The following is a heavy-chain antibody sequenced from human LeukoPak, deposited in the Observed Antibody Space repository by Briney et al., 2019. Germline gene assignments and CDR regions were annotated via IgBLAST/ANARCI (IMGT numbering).Heavy chain of an antibody. V-gene: IGHV4-59*01. Sequence: SETLSLTCTVSGDSISSYYWSWIRQPPGKGLEWIGYIYYSGSTNYNPSLKSRITISVDTSKNQFSLKLSSVTAADTAVYYCATQYCSSTSCSYPFDPWGQGTLVTVSS. CDR3: ATQYCSSTSCSYPFDP. CDR2: IYYSGST. CDR1: GDSISSYY. J-gene: IGHJ5*02. D-gene: IGHD2-2*01.